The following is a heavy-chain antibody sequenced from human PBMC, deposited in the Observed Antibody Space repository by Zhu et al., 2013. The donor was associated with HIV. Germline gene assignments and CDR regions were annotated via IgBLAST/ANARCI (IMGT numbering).Heavy chain of an antibody. V-gene: IGHV4-34*01. CDR1: GGSFSGYY. D-gene: IGHD2-21*02. CDR2: INHSGST. CDR3: ARGWISHIVVVTAIKYFDY. J-gene: IGHJ4*02. Sequence: QVQLQQWGAGLLKPSETLSLTCAVYGGSFSGYYWSWIRQPPGKGLEWIGEINHSGSTNYNPSLKSRVTISVDTSKNQFSLKLSSVTAADTAVYYCARGWISHIVVVTAIKYFDYWGQGTLVTVSS.